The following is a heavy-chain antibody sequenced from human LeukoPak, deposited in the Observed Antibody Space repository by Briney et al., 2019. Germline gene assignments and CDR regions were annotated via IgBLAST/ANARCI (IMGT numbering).Heavy chain of an antibody. CDR1: GFTFSSYG. CDR3: AKPASGNSGSYYLPN. J-gene: IGHJ4*02. D-gene: IGHD1-26*01. Sequence: GGSLRLSCAASGFTFSSYGMHWVRQAPGKGLEWVAFIRYDGSNKYYADSVKGRFTISRDNSKNTLYLQMNSLRAEDTAVYYCAKPASGNSGSYYLPNWGQGTLVTVSS. CDR2: IRYDGSNK. V-gene: IGHV3-30*02.